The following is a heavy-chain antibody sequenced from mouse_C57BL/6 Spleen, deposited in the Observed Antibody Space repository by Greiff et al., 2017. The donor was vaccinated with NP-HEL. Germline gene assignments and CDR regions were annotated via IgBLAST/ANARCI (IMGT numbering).Heavy chain of an antibody. Sequence: QVQLQQSGAELVRPGASVTLSCKASGYTFTDYEMHWVKQTPVHGLEWIGAIDPETGGTAYYQKFKGKATLTADKSSSTAYMELRSLTSEDSAVYYCTRMGSNYHYYAMDYWGQGTSVTVSS. CDR3: TRMGSNYHYYAMDY. J-gene: IGHJ4*01. CDR1: GYTFTDYE. CDR2: IDPETGGT. D-gene: IGHD2-5*01. V-gene: IGHV1-15*01.